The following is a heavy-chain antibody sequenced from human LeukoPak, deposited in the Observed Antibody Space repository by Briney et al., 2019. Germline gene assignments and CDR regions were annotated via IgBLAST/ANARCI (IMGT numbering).Heavy chain of an antibody. D-gene: IGHD4-17*01. CDR1: GGTFSSYA. Sequence: SVKVSCKASGGTFSSYAISWVRQAPGQGLEWMGRIIPIFGTANYAQKFQGRVTITTDESTSTAYTELSSLRSEDTAVYYCAGNYGDESRALDIWGRGTMVTVSS. V-gene: IGHV1-69*05. CDR3: AGNYGDESRALDI. CDR2: IIPIFGTA. J-gene: IGHJ3*02.